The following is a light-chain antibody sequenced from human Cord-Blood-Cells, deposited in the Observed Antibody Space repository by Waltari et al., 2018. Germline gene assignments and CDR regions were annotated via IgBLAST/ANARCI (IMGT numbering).Light chain of an antibody. V-gene: IGLV2-14*03. CDR1: SSYVGGYNY. CDR2: DVS. J-gene: IGLJ3*02. Sequence: QSALTQPASVSGSPGQSITISCTGTSSYVGGYNYVSWYQQHPGKAPKLMFYDVSNRPSGFSNRFSGSKSGNPASLTISGLQAEYEADYYCSSYTSSSTVFGGGTKLTVL. CDR3: SSYTSSSTV.